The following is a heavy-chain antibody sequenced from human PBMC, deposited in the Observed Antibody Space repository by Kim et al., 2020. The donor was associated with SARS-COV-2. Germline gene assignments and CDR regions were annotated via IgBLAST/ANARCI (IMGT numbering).Heavy chain of an antibody. J-gene: IGHJ4*02. CDR3: ARGNIDSSGYLVY. V-gene: IGHV1-18*01. D-gene: IGHD3-22*01. Sequence: YAQKLQGRVTMTTDTSTSTAYMELRSLRSDDTAVYYCARGNIDSSGYLVYWGQGTLVTVSS.